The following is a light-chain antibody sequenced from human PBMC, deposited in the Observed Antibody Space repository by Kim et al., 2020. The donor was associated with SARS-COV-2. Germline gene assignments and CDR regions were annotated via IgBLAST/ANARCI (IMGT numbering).Light chain of an antibody. CDR2: DVS. Sequence: QSHTMLCTGSSRRVGGLNDVYWYQAHRGKSPKLMIYDVSNRPSGFSNSSAGSRSGNTASLTSSGLQAEDDADYYCSSYTSSSTLYVFGAGTKVTVL. CDR3: SSYTSSSTLYV. CDR1: SRRVGGLND. J-gene: IGLJ1*01. V-gene: IGLV2-14*03.